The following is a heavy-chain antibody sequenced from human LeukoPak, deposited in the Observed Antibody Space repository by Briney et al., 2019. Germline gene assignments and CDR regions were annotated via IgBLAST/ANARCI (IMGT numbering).Heavy chain of an antibody. J-gene: IGHJ4*02. V-gene: IGHV5-51*01. Sequence: KISCKGSGYSFTSYWIGWVRQMPGKGLEWMGIIYPGDSDTRYSPYFQGQVTISADTSISTAYLQWRSLKASDNAMDYCARRPDYGDYEGFFDYWGQGTLVTVSS. CDR2: IYPGDSDT. CDR1: GYSFTSYW. CDR3: ARRPDYGDYEGFFDY. D-gene: IGHD4-17*01.